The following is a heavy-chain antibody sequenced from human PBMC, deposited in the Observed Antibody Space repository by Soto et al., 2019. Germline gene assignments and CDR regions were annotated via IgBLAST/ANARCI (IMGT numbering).Heavy chain of an antibody. CDR1: GFPLITSGVG. V-gene: IGHV2-5*02. Sequence: QITLKESGPTLVKPTQTLTLTFTFSGFPLITSGVGGGWIRQPPGQGLEWLVLIYWDADERYSPSLKSRLTITKETSRNQLVLTMTNLDPVDTATYYCAHSRRAGGSCLDYWGQGNLVTVSS. CDR3: AHSRRAGGSCLDY. CDR2: IYWDADE. J-gene: IGHJ4*02. D-gene: IGHD2-15*01.